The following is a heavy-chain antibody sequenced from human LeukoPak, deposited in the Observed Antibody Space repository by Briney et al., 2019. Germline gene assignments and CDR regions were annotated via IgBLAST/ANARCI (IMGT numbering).Heavy chain of an antibody. V-gene: IGHV1-69*06. Sequence: SVKVSCKASGGTFSSYAISWVRQAPGQGLEWMGGIIPIFGTASYAQKFQGRVTITADKSTSTAYMELSSLRSEDTAVYYCARKVPNDSSGYYYRGQFDPWGQGTLVTVSS. CDR1: GGTFSSYA. CDR3: ARKVPNDSSGYYYRGQFDP. J-gene: IGHJ5*02. CDR2: IIPIFGTA. D-gene: IGHD3-22*01.